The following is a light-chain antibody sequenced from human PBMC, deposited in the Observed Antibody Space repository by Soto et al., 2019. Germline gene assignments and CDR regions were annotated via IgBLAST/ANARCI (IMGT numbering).Light chain of an antibody. CDR1: RSDIGSYNS. CDR3: FSYAGDSTGV. CDR2: EVT. J-gene: IGLJ3*02. V-gene: IGLV2-23*02. Sequence: SVLTQPASVSGSPGESITISCTGTRSDIGSYNSIAWYQQHPGKAPRVMIFEVTKRPSGISNRFSGSKSGSTASLTISGLQADDEADYFCFSYAGDSTGVFGGGTKLTVL.